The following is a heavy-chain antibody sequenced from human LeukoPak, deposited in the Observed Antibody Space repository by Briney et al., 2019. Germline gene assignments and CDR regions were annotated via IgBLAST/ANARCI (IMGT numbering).Heavy chain of an antibody. D-gene: IGHD3-3*01. CDR2: IYISGTT. J-gene: IGHJ4*02. V-gene: IGHV4-59*08. CDR1: GDSISTYY. Sequence: SGTLSLTCTVSGDSISTYYWSWIRQPPGKRLEWIGYIYISGTTNYNPSLKSRVTISVDTSKNQFSLRLSSVTAADTAVYYCARHGPLYDIWSAQFYFDYWGQGTLVTVSS. CDR3: ARHGPLYDIWSAQFYFDY.